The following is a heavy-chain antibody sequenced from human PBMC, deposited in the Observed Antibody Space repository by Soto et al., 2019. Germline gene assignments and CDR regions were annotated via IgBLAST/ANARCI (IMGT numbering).Heavy chain of an antibody. V-gene: IGHV3-21*01. CDR1: GFTLSTYS. D-gene: IGHD5-18*01. CDR2: ISDDSYYI. Sequence: PGGSLRLSCAASGFTLSTYSMNWVRQAPGKGLEWVSYISDDSYYIYYTDSVKGRFTISRDNAKNSLYLQMNSLRAEDTAVYYCARVGDNSGYAHYPGQGTLVTGSS. J-gene: IGHJ4*02. CDR3: ARVGDNSGYAHY.